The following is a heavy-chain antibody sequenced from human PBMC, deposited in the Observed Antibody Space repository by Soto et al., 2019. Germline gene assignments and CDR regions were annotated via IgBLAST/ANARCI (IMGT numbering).Heavy chain of an antibody. CDR1: GGTFSSYT. CDR2: IIPILGIA. Sequence: SVKVSCKASGGTFSSYTISWVRRAPGQGLEWMGRIIPILGIANYAQKFQGRVTITADKSTSTAYMELSSLRSEDTAVYYCARGLSAMPYNWFDPWRQGTLVTFSS. J-gene: IGHJ5*02. CDR3: ARGLSAMPYNWFDP. V-gene: IGHV1-69*02. D-gene: IGHD2-2*01.